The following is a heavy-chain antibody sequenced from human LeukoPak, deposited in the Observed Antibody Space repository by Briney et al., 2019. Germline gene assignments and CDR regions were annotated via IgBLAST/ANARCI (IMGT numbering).Heavy chain of an antibody. Sequence: GGSLRLSCAASGFTFSSYGMHWVRQAPGKGLEWVAVIWYDGSNKYYADSVKGRFTISRDNSKNTLYLQMNSLRAEDTAVYYCAKHSYRVDSFTDYWGQGTLVTVSS. CDR3: AKHSYRVDSFTDY. CDR2: IWYDGSNK. J-gene: IGHJ4*02. D-gene: IGHD5-12*01. V-gene: IGHV3-33*06. CDR1: GFTFSSYG.